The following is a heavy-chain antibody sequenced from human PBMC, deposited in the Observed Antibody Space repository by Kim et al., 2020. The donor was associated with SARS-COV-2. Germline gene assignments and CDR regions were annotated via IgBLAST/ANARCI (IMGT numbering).Heavy chain of an antibody. Sequence: GGSLRLSCAASGLTFSNAWMSWVRQAPGKGLEWVGRIYSKSDGEVIHYAVPVKGRFTISRDDSKNTLYLQMSSLKTEDTGVYYCTTDNSGRARGVMGGVDVWGQGTTVTVSS. CDR1: GLTFSNAW. J-gene: IGHJ6*02. CDR3: TTDNSGRARGVMGGVDV. CDR2: IYSKSDGEVI. D-gene: IGHD3-10*01. V-gene: IGHV3-15*06.